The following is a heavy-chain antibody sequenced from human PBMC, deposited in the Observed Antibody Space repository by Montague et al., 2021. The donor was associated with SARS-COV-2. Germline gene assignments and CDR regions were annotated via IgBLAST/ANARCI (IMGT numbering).Heavy chain of an antibody. D-gene: IGHD5-12*01. CDR1: GRSFSGHC. Sequence: SETLSLTCTASGRSFSGHCCSWIRQPPGKGLEWIGEVYHSGSTNYSPSLKSRVTISVDTSKNQFSLKLSSVTAADTAVYYCARGGYSGYWDYWGQGTLVTVSS. J-gene: IGHJ4*02. CDR2: VYHSGST. CDR3: ARGGYSGYWDY. V-gene: IGHV4-34*01.